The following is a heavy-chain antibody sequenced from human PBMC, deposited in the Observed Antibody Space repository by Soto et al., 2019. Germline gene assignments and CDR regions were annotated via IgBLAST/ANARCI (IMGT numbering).Heavy chain of an antibody. CDR1: GFTFSSYG. CDR2: ISYDGSNK. V-gene: IGHV3-30*18. J-gene: IGHJ6*02. CDR3: AKDRGIAVAAPSYGMDV. Sequence: PGGSLRLSCAASGFTFSSYGMHWVRQAPGKGLEWVAVISYDGSNKYYADSVKGRFTISRDNSKNTLYLQMNSLRAEDTAVYYCAKDRGIAVAAPSYGMDVWGQGTTVTVSS. D-gene: IGHD6-19*01.